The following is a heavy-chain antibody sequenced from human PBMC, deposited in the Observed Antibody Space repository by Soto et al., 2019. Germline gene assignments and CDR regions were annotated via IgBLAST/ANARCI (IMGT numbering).Heavy chain of an antibody. CDR2: INTGSGYT. V-gene: IGHV1-18*01. Sequence: QVHLVQSGAEVKKPGSSVRVSCKTSGYTFSNYAISWVRQAPGQGLEWMGWINTGSGYTNYAHDRVTMTKDASTYTAYLEVTSLRSDDTASLYCARDRVYTGGSDADYWGQGTLFTASS. D-gene: IGHD2-8*02. CDR3: ARDRVYTGGSDADY. J-gene: IGHJ4*02. CDR1: GYTFSNYA.